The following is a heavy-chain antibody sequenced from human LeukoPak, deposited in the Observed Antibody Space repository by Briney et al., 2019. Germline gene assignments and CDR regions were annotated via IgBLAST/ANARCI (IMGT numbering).Heavy chain of an antibody. CDR2: ISSSSSYI. D-gene: IGHD4-23*01. V-gene: IGHV3-21*01. Sequence: PGGSLRLSCAASGFTFSSYSMNWVRQAPGKGLEWVSSISSSSSYIYYAGSVKGRFTISRDNAKNSLYLQMNSLRAEDTAVYYCARALYGGDRIDYWGQGTLVTVSS. CDR1: GFTFSSYS. CDR3: ARALYGGDRIDY. J-gene: IGHJ4*02.